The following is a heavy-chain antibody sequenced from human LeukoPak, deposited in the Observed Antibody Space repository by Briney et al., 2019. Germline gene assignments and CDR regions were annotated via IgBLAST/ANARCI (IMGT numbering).Heavy chain of an antibody. CDR1: GFHFSPYE. J-gene: IGHJ4*02. CDR3: ATLSVAGSGVDF. CDR2: ISSGGINT. D-gene: IGHD6-19*01. Sequence: PGGSLRLSCAGSGFHFSPYEMNWVRQAPGKGLEWVSEISSGGINTYYTDSVKGRFTISRDNAKNSLYLQMNSLRAEDTAVYYCATLSVAGSGVDFWGQGTLVTVSS. V-gene: IGHV3-48*03.